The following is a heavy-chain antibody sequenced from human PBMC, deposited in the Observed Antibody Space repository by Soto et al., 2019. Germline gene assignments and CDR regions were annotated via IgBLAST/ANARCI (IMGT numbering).Heavy chain of an antibody. D-gene: IGHD5-12*01. J-gene: IGHJ4*02. CDR3: ARGRYNSGDYPKFFDS. Sequence: EVQLMESGGGLVQPGGSLRVSCAASGFEFSAYWMTWVRQAPGKGLEWVANIKKDGREKYYGDSVRGRFSVFRDNAQNAVFLQMNSLKGEDTAVYYCARGRYNSGDYPKFFDSWGQGTLVTVSS. CDR2: IKKDGREK. V-gene: IGHV3-7*01. CDR1: GFEFSAYW.